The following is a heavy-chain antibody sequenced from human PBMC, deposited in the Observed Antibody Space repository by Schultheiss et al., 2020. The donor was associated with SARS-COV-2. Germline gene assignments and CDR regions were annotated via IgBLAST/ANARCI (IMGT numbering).Heavy chain of an antibody. CDR1: GFTFSYYS. V-gene: IGHV3-48*01. J-gene: IGHJ3*01. CDR2: ISTSSTTI. Sequence: GGSLRLSCASSGFTFSYYSMIWVRQAPGKGLEWLAYISTSSTTIYYADSVKGRFTISRDNAKKSLYLQMNSLRAEDTAIYYCARGGFDHGFDLWGQGTMVTVSS. D-gene: IGHD3-9*01. CDR3: ARGGFDHGFDL.